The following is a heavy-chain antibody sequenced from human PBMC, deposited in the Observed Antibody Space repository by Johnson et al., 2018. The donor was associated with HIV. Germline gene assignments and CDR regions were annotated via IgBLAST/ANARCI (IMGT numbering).Heavy chain of an antibody. CDR2: ISGSGGST. Sequence: VYLVESGGGLVQPGGSLRLSCAASGFTFSSYAMSWVRQAPGKGLEWVSAISGSGGSTYYADCVKGRFTISRDNSKNTLYLQMNSLIAEDTAVYYCAKGVLEWLLFTAFDIWGQGTMVTVSS. V-gene: IGHV3-23*04. J-gene: IGHJ3*02. D-gene: IGHD3-3*01. CDR3: AKGVLEWLLFTAFDI. CDR1: GFTFSSYA.